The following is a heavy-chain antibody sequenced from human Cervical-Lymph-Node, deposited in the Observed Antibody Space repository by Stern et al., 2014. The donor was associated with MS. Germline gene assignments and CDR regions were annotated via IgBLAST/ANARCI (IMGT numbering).Heavy chain of an antibody. CDR1: GYTFTGYY. CDR3: ARSNYCSGGSCYYYYGMDV. J-gene: IGHJ6*02. V-gene: IGHV1-2*06. CDR2: INPNRGGT. Sequence: VQLVESGAEVKKPGASVKVSCKASGYTFTGYYMPWVRQAPGQGLEWIGRINPNRGGTNYAQKFQGRVTMTRDTSISTAYMELSRLRSDDTAVYYCARSNYCSGGSCYYYYGMDVWGQGTTVTVSS. D-gene: IGHD2-15*01.